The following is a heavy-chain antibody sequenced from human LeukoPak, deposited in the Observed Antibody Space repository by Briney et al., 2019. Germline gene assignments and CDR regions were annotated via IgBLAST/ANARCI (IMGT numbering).Heavy chain of an antibody. CDR1: GGSISSGGYY. J-gene: IGHJ4*02. Sequence: SETLSLTCTVSGGSISSGGYYWSWIRQHPGKGLQWIGYIYYSGSTYYNPSLKSRITISVDTSKNQFSLKLSSVTAADTAVYYCARESRPRAYFDYWGQGTLVTVSS. V-gene: IGHV4-31*03. CDR3: ARESRPRAYFDY. CDR2: IYYSGST.